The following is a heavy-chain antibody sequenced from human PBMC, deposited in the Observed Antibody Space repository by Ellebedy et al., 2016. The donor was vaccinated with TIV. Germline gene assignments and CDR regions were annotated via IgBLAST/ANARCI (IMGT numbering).Heavy chain of an antibody. CDR3: AASRGMVRGVYLDY. Sequence: GESLKISCAASGFTFSNYWMHWVRHAPGKGLVWVSRINSDGSNTTYADSVKGRFTISRDNAKNTLYLQMNSLRPDETAVYYCAASRGMVRGVYLDYWGLGTLVTVSS. CDR2: INSDGSNT. CDR1: GFTFSNYW. J-gene: IGHJ4*02. V-gene: IGHV3-74*01. D-gene: IGHD3-10*01.